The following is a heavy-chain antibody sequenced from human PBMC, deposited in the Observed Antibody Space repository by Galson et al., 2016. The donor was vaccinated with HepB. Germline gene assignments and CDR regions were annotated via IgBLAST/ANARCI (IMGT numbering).Heavy chain of an antibody. CDR1: GFTFNNYW. V-gene: IGHV3-7*03. D-gene: IGHD4-23*01. CDR2: LKQNGREK. J-gene: IGHJ4*02. CDR3: AREGYGGFDC. Sequence: SLRLSCAASGFTFNNYWMSWVRQAPGKGLEWVANLKQNGREKDYVDSVKGRFTISRDNAKNSLYLQMNSLRAEDTAVYYCAREGYGGFDCWGQGDLVTVPS.